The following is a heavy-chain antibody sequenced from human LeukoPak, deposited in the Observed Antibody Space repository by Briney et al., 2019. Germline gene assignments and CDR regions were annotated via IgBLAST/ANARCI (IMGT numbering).Heavy chain of an antibody. V-gene: IGHV5-10-1*01. Sequence: GESLKISCKGSGYSFSSYWISWVRQMPGKGLEWVGRIDPTDSYTDYSPSFQGHVTISVDRSISTAYLQWSSLKASDTAIYFCASSRAGTLKVHNWFDPWGQGSLVTVSS. CDR1: GYSFSSYW. CDR2: IDPTDSYT. J-gene: IGHJ5*02. CDR3: ASSRAGTLKVHNWFDP. D-gene: IGHD6-19*01.